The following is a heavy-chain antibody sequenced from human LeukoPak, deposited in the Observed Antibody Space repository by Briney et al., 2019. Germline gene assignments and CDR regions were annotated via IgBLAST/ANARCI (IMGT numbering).Heavy chain of an antibody. CDR1: GGSISSGDYY. Sequence: SETLSLTCTVSGGSISSGDYYWSWIRQPPGKGLEWIGYIYYSGSTYYNPSVKSRVTISVDTSKNQFSLKLSSVTAADTAVYYCARSLTIFGVVTDWGQGTLVTVSS. J-gene: IGHJ4*02. V-gene: IGHV4-30-4*08. CDR3: ARSLTIFGVVTD. D-gene: IGHD3-3*01. CDR2: IYYSGST.